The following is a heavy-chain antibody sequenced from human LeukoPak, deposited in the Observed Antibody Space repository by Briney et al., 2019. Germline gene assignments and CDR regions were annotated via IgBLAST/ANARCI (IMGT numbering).Heavy chain of an antibody. D-gene: IGHD2-2*01. CDR3: ARDRVPAADY. J-gene: IGHJ4*02. CDR2: IYYSGSI. V-gene: IGHV4-59*01. CDR1: GGSISSYY. Sequence: KPSETLSLTCTVSGGSISSYYWTWIRQPPGKGLEWIGYIYYSGSINYNPSLKSRVTISIDTSKNQFSLKLTSVTAEDTAVYYCARDRVPAADYWGRGTLVTVSS.